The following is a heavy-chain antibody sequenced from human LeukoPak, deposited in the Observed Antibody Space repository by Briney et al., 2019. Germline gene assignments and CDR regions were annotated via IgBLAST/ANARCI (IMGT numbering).Heavy chain of an antibody. Sequence: SVKVSCKASGGTFSSYAISWVRQAPGQGLEWMGRITPILGIANYAQKFQGRVTITADKSTSTAYMELSSLRSEDTAVYYCARIAAAEWVGTNFDYWGQGTLVTVSS. J-gene: IGHJ4*02. CDR3: ARIAAAEWVGTNFDY. CDR1: GGTFSSYA. V-gene: IGHV1-69*04. D-gene: IGHD6-13*01. CDR2: ITPILGIA.